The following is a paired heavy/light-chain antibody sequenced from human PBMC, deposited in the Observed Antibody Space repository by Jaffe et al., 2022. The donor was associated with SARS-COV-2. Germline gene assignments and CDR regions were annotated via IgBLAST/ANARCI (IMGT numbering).Light chain of an antibody. J-gene: IGKJ5*01. V-gene: IGKV1-9*01. Sequence: DIQLTQSPSFLSASVGDRVTITCRASQGISSSLAWFQQKPGKAPELLISAASALHSGVPSRFSGSGSGTEFTLTISSLQPEDFATYYCQQPKSYPLTFGQGTRLAIK. CDR3: QQPKSYPLT. CDR2: AAS. CDR1: QGISSS.
Heavy chain of an antibody. V-gene: IGHV3-72*01. J-gene: IGHJ4*02. CDR2: SRNKANSYTT. CDR3: VRVDTRYYFDY. D-gene: IGHD3-3*01. CDR1: GFTFSDHY. Sequence: EVQLVASGGGLVQPGGSLRLSCAASGFTFSDHYMDWVRQAPGKGLEWVGRSRNKANSYTTEYDASVKGRFTISRDESKNSVYLQMNSLQTEDTAVYYCVRVDTRYYFDYWGQGTLVTVSS.